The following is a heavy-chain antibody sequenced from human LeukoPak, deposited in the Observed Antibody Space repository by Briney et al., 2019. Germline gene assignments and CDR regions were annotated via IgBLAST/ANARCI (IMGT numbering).Heavy chain of an antibody. V-gene: IGHV3-23*01. Sequence: GTSLRLSCAASGFTFSSYALSWVRQAPGKGLEWVSLISSGGGSTYYADSVKGRFTISRDNSKNTLYLQMNSLRAEDTAVYYCVWVSVFGYWGQGTLVTVSS. CDR2: ISSGGGST. CDR1: GFTFSSYA. CDR3: VWVSVFGY. D-gene: IGHD2-21*01. J-gene: IGHJ4*02.